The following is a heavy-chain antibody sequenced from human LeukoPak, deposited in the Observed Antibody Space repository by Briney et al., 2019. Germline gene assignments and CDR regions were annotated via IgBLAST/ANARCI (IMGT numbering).Heavy chain of an antibody. Sequence: GGSLRLSCAASGFTFSSYEMNWVRQAPGKGLEWVSYISSSGSTIYYADSVKGRFTISRDNSKNSLYLQMNSLRTEDTALYYCAKDRSYSSGYYVSFDYWGQGTLVTVSS. CDR1: GFTFSSYE. J-gene: IGHJ4*02. V-gene: IGHV3-48*03. CDR3: AKDRSYSSGYYVSFDY. CDR2: ISSSGSTI. D-gene: IGHD3-22*01.